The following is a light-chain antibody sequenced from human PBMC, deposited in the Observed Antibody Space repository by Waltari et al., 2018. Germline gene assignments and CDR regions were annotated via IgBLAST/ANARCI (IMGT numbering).Light chain of an antibody. V-gene: IGLV1-51*02. CDR3: GTWDRSLSGWV. Sequence: QSVLTQPPSVSAAPGQKVTISCTGGRYKSGDNYVSCYLQLPGTAPKLLIYENNKRPSGIPDRFSGSKSGTSATLGITGLQTGDEADYYCGTWDRSLSGWVFGGGTKLTVL. CDR2: ENN. J-gene: IGLJ3*02. CDR1: RYKSGDNY.